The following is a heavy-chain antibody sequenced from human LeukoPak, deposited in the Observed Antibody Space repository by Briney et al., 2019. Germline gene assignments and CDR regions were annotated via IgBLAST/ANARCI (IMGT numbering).Heavy chain of an antibody. V-gene: IGHV1-18*01. Sequence: ASVKVSCKAFGYSFSSYGISWVRQAPGQELEWMGWISAYNGNTNYAQKLQGRVTMTTETSTSTAYMELRSLRSDDTAVYYCARDGSKRDRSSSLYWGQGTLVTVSS. J-gene: IGHJ4*02. D-gene: IGHD6-6*01. CDR3: ARDGSKRDRSSSLY. CDR1: GYSFSSYG. CDR2: ISAYNGNT.